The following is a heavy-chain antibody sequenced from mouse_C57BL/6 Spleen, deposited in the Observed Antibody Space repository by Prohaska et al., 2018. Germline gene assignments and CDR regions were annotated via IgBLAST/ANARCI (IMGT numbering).Heavy chain of an antibody. CDR3: ARDLITTVVATDY. J-gene: IGHJ2*01. Sequence: WVKQRLGQGFEWIGYINPSSGYTKYNQKFKDKTTLTADKSSSTAYMQLSSLTSEDSAVYYSARDLITTVVATDYWGQGTTLTVSS. V-gene: IGHV1-4*01. CDR2: INPSSGYT. D-gene: IGHD1-1*01.